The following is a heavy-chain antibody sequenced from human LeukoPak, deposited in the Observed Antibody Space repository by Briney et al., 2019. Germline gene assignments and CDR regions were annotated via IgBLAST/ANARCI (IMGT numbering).Heavy chain of an antibody. D-gene: IGHD6-13*01. CDR2: INAGNGNT. Sequence: ASVTVSCKASGYTFTSYAMHWVRQAPGQRLEWMGWINAGNGNTKYSQKFQGRVTITRGTSASTAYMELSSLRSEDTAVYYCARGGIAAAGTSWGQGTLVTVSS. CDR1: GYTFTSYA. V-gene: IGHV1-3*01. CDR3: ARGGIAAAGTS. J-gene: IGHJ5*02.